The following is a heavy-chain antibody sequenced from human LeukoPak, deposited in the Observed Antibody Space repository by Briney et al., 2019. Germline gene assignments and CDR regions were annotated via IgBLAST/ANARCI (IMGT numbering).Heavy chain of an antibody. J-gene: IGHJ3*02. Sequence: SVKVSCKASGGTFSSYAISWVRQAPGQGLEWMGGIIPIFGTANYAQKFQGRVTITTDESTSTAYMELSSLRSEDTAVYYCARATFYDSSGYYYLWSFDIWGQGTMVTVSS. CDR3: ARATFYDSSGYYYLWSFDI. V-gene: IGHV1-69*05. D-gene: IGHD3-22*01. CDR2: IIPIFGTA. CDR1: GGTFSSYA.